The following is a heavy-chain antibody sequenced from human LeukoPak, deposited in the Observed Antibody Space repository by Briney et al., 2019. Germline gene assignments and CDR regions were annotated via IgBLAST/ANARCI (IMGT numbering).Heavy chain of an antibody. CDR1: GDSISSGSYY. D-gene: IGHD3-16*01. V-gene: IGHV4-61*02. CDR3: ARDGGSKVVY. CDR2: IYTSGST. Sequence: SETLPLTCTVSGDSISSGSYYWSWIRQPAGKGLEWIGRIYTSGSTNYNPSLKSRVTISVDTSKNQFSLKLSSVTAADTAVYYCARDGGSKVVYWGQGTLVTVSS. J-gene: IGHJ4*02.